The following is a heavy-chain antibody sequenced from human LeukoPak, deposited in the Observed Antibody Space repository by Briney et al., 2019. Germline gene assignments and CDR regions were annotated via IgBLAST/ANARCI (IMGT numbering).Heavy chain of an antibody. J-gene: IGHJ4*02. CDR3: ARDLYCGGDCYFVDY. Sequence: SETLSLTCTVSGGSISSGGYYWSWIRQHPGKGLEWIGYIYYSGSTYYNPSLKSRVTISVDTSKNQSSLKLSSVTAADTAVYYCARDLYCGGDCYFVDYWGQGTLVTVSS. D-gene: IGHD2-21*02. CDR2: IYYSGST. CDR1: GGSISSGGYY. V-gene: IGHV4-31*03.